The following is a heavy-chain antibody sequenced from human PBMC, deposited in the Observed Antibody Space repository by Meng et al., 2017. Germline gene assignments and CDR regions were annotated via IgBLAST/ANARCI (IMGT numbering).Heavy chain of an antibody. J-gene: IGHJ4*02. CDR3: ARWSIYCSGGSCYSFNY. Sequence: QVQLQGAGPGPVKPSGTLSLTCAVSGGSISSSNWWSWVRQPPGKGLEWIGEIYHSGSTNYNPSLKSRVTISVDKSKNQFSLKLSSVTAADTAVYYCARWSIYCSGGSCYSFNYWGQGTLVTVSS. D-gene: IGHD2-15*01. CDR2: IYHSGST. CDR1: GGSISSSNW. V-gene: IGHV4-4*02.